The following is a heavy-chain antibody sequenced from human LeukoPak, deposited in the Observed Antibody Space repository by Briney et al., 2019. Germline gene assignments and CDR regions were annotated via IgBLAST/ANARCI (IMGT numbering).Heavy chain of an antibody. J-gene: IGHJ2*01. CDR1: GFTFSSYG. CDR3: ARDMEQWLVQDWYFDL. Sequence: GGSLRLSCAASGFTFSSYGMHWVRQAPGKGLEWVAVIGYDGRNKYYAASVKGRFIISRDNSKNTLYLQMNILRAEDTAVYYCARDMEQWLVQDWYFDLWGRGTLVTVSS. V-gene: IGHV3-33*01. D-gene: IGHD6-19*01. CDR2: IGYDGRNK.